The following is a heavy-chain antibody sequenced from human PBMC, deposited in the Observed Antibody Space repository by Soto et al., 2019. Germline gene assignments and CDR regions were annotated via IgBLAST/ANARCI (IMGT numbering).Heavy chain of an antibody. V-gene: IGHV3-33*01. CDR1: GFTFSSYG. CDR2: IWYDGSNK. D-gene: IGHD6-13*01. Sequence: PGGSLRLSCAASGFTFSSYGMHWVRQAPGKGLEWVAVIWYDGSNKYYADSVKGRFTISRDNSKNTLYLQMNSLRAEDTAVYYCARDTAAAGTTPPFDYWGQGTLVTVSS. J-gene: IGHJ4*02. CDR3: ARDTAAAGTTPPFDY.